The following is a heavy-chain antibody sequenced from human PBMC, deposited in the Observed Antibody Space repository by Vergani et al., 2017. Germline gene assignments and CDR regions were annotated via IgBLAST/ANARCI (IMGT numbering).Heavy chain of an antibody. J-gene: IGHJ3*01. CDR2: VSTGTKSQ. Sequence: QLVESGGGWVQPGGSLRLSCVVSGFDFSSFIMNWVRQAPGKGLEWVSFVSTGTKSQSYAESVKGRFTITRDSAKNSLYLQMDSLRAEDTAVYYCAREYSSTSGRAFDFWGEGTKVAVSA. CDR1: GFDFSSFI. CDR3: AREYSSTSGRAFDF. V-gene: IGHV3-48*01. D-gene: IGHD2-2*01.